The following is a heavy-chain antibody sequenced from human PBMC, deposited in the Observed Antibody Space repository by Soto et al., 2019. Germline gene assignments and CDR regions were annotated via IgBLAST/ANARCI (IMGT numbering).Heavy chain of an antibody. CDR2: IIPTIGTT. V-gene: IGHV1-69*12. Sequence: QVQLVQSGAEVKKPGSSVKVSCKASGDTFTIFAISWVRQAPGQGLEWMGGIIPTIGTTNYAQRFQGRITIAGGDSTSTAYTDLPRLVPEETPLYYFARDLGSGYEPGDYWGQGTLVMVSS. J-gene: IGHJ4*02. CDR1: GDTFTIFA. D-gene: IGHD5-12*01. CDR3: ARDLGSGYEPGDY.